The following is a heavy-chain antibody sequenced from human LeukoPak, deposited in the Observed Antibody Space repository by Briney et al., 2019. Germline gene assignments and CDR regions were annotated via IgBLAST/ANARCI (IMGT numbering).Heavy chain of an antibody. J-gene: IGHJ4*02. CDR2: IRYDGSNK. CDR1: GFTFSSYG. CDR3: AKDMREYSGPFDY. Sequence: GGSLRLSCAASGFTFSSYGMHWVRQAPGKGLEWVAFIRYDGSNKYYADSVKGRFTISRDNSKNTLYLQMNSLRAEDTALYYCAKDMREYSGPFDYWGQGTLVTVSS. V-gene: IGHV3-30*02. D-gene: IGHD1-26*01.